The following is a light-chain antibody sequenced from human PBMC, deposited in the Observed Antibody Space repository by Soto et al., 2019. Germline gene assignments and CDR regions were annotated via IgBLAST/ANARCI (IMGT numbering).Light chain of an antibody. CDR3: LQYNSQSWT. V-gene: IGKV1-17*01. J-gene: IGKJ1*01. CDR2: AAS. CDR1: QGISND. Sequence: DIQMTQSPSSLSASVGDRVTMTCRASQGISNDLGWYQQKPGKGPKRLIYAASSLQSGVPSRFSGSGSGTEFTLTINSLKPEDFATDNCLQYNSQSWTFGPGTKVDIK.